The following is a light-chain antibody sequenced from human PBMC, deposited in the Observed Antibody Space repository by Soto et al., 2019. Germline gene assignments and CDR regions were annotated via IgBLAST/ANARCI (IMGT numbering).Light chain of an antibody. CDR1: QGISSY. Sequence: IQLTQSPSSLSASVGDRVTITCRASQGISSYLAWYQQKPGKAPKLLIYAASTLQSGVPSRFSGSGSGTDFTLTISILQPEDFATYYCQQLNSYPHTFGGGTKVEIK. CDR2: AAS. J-gene: IGKJ4*01. CDR3: QQLNSYPHT. V-gene: IGKV1-9*01.